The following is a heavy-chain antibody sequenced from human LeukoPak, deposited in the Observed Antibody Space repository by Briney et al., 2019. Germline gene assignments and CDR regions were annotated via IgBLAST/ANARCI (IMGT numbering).Heavy chain of an antibody. J-gene: IGHJ4*02. D-gene: IGHD3-10*01. CDR2: ISYDGSNK. CDR1: GFTFSGYG. CDR3: ARDRTRQEYGSWRSWYFDY. Sequence: GGSLRLSCAASGFTFSGYGMHWVRQAPGKGLEWVAVISYDGSNKYYADSVKGRFTISRDSAKDSLFLQMNSLRAEDTAVYYCARDRTRQEYGSWRSWYFDYWGQGTLVTVSS. V-gene: IGHV3-30*03.